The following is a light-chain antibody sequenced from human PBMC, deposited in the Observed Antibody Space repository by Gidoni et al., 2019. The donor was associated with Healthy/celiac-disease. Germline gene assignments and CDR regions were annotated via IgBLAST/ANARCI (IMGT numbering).Light chain of an antibody. V-gene: IGKV1-33*01. CDR2: DAS. Sequence: DIQMTQSPSSLSASVGDRVTTTCQASQDISNYLHWYQQKPGKAPKLLIYDASNLETGAPSRFSGSCSGTDFTFTISSLQPEDIATYYCQQYDNLPWTFGQGTKVEIK. CDR1: QDISNY. J-gene: IGKJ1*01. CDR3: QQYDNLPWT.